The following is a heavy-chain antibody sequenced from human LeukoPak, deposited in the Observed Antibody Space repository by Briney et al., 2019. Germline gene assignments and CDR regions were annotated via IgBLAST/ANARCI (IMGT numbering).Heavy chain of an antibody. Sequence: SGGSLRLSCAASGFTFSSYWMHWVRQAPGKGLVWVSRINSDGSSTSYADSVKGRFTIPRDNAKNTLYLQMNSLRAEDTAVYYCASPREVSSWYYFDYWGQGTLVTVSS. J-gene: IGHJ4*02. D-gene: IGHD6-13*01. CDR3: ASPREVSSWYYFDY. CDR2: INSDGSST. V-gene: IGHV3-74*01. CDR1: GFTFSSYW.